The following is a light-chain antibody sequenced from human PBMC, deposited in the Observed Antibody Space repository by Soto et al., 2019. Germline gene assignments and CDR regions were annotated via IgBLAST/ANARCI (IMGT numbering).Light chain of an antibody. J-gene: IGLJ1*01. Sequence: QSVLTQPASVSGSPRQSITISCTGASSDVGGYTYVSWYQQHPGKAPKLIIYEVNNRPSGVSHRFSGSKSGNTASLTISGLQAEDEADYYCSSYTSRSTLYVFG. CDR3: SSYTSRSTLYV. CDR2: EVN. CDR1: SSDVGGYTY. V-gene: IGLV2-14*01.